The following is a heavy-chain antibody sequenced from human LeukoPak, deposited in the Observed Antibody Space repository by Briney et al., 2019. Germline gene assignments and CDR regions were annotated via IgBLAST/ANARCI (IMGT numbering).Heavy chain of an antibody. V-gene: IGHV3-30*03. CDR3: ARVDPAMATTALDY. CDR1: GFTFSSYG. Sequence: GGSLRLSCAASGFTFSSYGMHWVRQAPGKGLEWVAVISYDGSNKYYADSVKGRFTISRDNSKNTLYLQMNSLRAEDTAMYYCARVDPAMATTALDYWGQGTLVTVSS. J-gene: IGHJ4*02. CDR2: ISYDGSNK. D-gene: IGHD5-24*01.